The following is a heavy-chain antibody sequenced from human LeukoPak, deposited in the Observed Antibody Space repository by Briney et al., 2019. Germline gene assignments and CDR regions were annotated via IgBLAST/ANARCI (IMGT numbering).Heavy chain of an antibody. CDR3: AREGYYGSGSYSLMDV. CDR2: IYSSGST. V-gene: IGHV4-4*07. J-gene: IGHJ6*02. CDR1: GGSISGYY. D-gene: IGHD3-10*01. Sequence: SETLSLTCTVSGGSISGYYWNWIRQPAGKGLEWIGRIYSSGSTNYNPSLKSRVTMSVDTSKNQFSLKLSSVTAADTAVYYCAREGYYGSGSYSLMDVWGQGTTVTVYS.